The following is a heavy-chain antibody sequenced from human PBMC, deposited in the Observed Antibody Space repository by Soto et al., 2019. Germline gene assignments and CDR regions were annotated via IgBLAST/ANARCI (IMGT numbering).Heavy chain of an antibody. J-gene: IGHJ4*02. V-gene: IGHV4-61*01. CDR1: GGSVSSDRNY. CDR2: IYYSGTT. D-gene: IGHD1-26*01. Sequence: SSETLSLTCSVSGGSVSSDRNYWSWIQQSPGRGLEWIGYIYYSGTTNYNPSLKSRVTITRDTSKNQFSLKMTSVTAADTAVYYCARDHSGSYLPFFDYWGQATLVTVSS. CDR3: ARDHSGSYLPFFDY.